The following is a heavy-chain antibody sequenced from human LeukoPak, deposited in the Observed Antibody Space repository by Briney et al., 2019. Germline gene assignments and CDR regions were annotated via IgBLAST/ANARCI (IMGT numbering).Heavy chain of an antibody. Sequence: GASVKVSCKASGYTFTSYGISWVRQAPGQGLEWMGWISAYNGNTNYAQKLQGRVTMTTDTSTSTAYMELRSLRSDDTAVYYCARRARGVGETIPILLFYYYMDVWGKGTTVTVSS. CDR1: GYTFTSYG. V-gene: IGHV1-18*01. J-gene: IGHJ6*03. CDR3: ARRARGVGETIPILLFYYYMDV. D-gene: IGHD3-16*01. CDR2: ISAYNGNT.